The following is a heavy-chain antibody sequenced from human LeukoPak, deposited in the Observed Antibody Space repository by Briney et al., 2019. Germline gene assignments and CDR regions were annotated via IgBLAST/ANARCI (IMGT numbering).Heavy chain of an antibody. CDR1: GFTFSSYS. Sequence: GGSLRLSCAASGFTFSSYSMNWVRQAPGKGLEWVSSISSDNTDIYYADSVKDRFSMSRDNANNSLYLQMHSLRAEDTAVYYCARRSGTPDYWGQGTLVTVSS. D-gene: IGHD2-15*01. CDR2: ISSDNTDI. CDR3: ARRSGTPDY. J-gene: IGHJ4*02. V-gene: IGHV3-21*01.